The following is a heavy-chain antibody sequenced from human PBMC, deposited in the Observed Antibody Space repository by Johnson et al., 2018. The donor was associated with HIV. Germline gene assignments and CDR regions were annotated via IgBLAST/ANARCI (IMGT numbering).Heavy chain of an antibody. D-gene: IGHD6-13*01. Sequence: VQVVESGGGVVQPGRSLRLSCAASGFTFSSYAMHWVRQAPGKGLEWVANIKQDGSEKYYVDSVKGRFTISRDNAKNSLYLQMNRLRAEDTAVYYCARVGYSSSWYGGYGAFDIWGQGTMVTVSS. CDR2: IKQDGSEK. CDR1: GFTFSSYA. J-gene: IGHJ3*02. V-gene: IGHV3-7*03. CDR3: ARVGYSSSWYGGYGAFDI.